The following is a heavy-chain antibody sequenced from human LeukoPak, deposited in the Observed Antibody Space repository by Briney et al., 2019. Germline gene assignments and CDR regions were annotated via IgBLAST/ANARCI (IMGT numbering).Heavy chain of an antibody. CDR1: GFTFSSYG. CDR2: VSVSGRTK. J-gene: IGHJ6*02. Sequence: GGSLRLSCAPSGFTFSSYGMHWVRQAPGKGLEWLSYVSVSGRTKYYADSAKGRFTVSRDNAKKSVYLQMNNLRDEDTAMYYCARDLLTTGNYYFGMDVWGQGTTVTVSS. CDR3: ARDLLTTGNYYFGMDV. V-gene: IGHV3-48*02. D-gene: IGHD4-17*01.